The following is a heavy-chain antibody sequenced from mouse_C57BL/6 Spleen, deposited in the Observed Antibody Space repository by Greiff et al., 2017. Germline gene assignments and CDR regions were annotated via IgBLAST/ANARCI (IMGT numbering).Heavy chain of an antibody. J-gene: IGHJ4*01. Sequence: EVQLVESEGGLVQPGSSMKLSCPASGLTFCDYYMAWVRQVPEKGLEWVANINYDDSSTYYLDSLKSRFIISIDNAKNILYLQISSLKSEDTDTYYCARDYYYDGFYAMDYWGQGTSVTVSS. D-gene: IGHD1-1*01. V-gene: IGHV5-16*01. CDR1: GLTFCDYY. CDR3: ARDYYYDGFYAMDY. CDR2: INYDDSST.